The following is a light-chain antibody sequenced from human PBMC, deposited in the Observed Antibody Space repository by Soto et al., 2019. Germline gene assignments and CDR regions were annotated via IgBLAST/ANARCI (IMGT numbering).Light chain of an antibody. J-gene: IGKJ1*01. V-gene: IGKV1-5*03. CDR3: QQYNNWPET. CDR1: ESINSW. CDR2: KAS. Sequence: DIQMTQSPSTLSASVGDTVTITCRASESINSWLAWYQQKPGKAPKLLIYKASNLQLGVPSRFSGSGSGTEFTLTITSLQPEDFAVYYCQQYNNWPETFGQGTKVDI.